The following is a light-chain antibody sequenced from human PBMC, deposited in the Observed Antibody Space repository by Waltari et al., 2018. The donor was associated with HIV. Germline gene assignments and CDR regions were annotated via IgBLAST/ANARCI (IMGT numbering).Light chain of an antibody. CDR3: SSYAGSINVL. CDR1: SRDVGGYNY. CDR2: EVS. J-gene: IGLJ2*01. V-gene: IGLV2-8*01. Sequence: QSALTQPPSASGSPGQSVTISCTGTSRDVGGYNYVSWYQQHPGKAPKLLIAEVSKRPAGCPDRFSGSKSGNTASLTVSGLQAEDEADYYCSSYAGSINVLFGGGTKLAVL.